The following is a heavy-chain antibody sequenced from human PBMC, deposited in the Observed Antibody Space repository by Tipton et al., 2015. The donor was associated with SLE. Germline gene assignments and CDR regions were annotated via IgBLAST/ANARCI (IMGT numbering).Heavy chain of an antibody. CDR2: ISYSGVT. CDR1: GDSISSNY. V-gene: IGHV4-59*01. Sequence: TLSLTCTVSGDSISSNYWSWIRQPPGKGLEWIGYISYSGVTDYNPSLKSRVTISVDTSKNQFSLKLRSATAADTAVYYCAKSNYDFWSGIDFWGQGTLVTVSS. D-gene: IGHD3-3*01. CDR3: AKSNYDFWSGIDF. J-gene: IGHJ4*02.